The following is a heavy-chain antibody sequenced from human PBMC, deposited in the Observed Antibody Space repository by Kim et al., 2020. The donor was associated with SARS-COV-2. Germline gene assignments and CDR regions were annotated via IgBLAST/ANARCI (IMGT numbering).Heavy chain of an antibody. CDR2: ISYDGSNK. D-gene: IGHD3-16*01. CDR3: ARPSRWGDIGYYAMDV. V-gene: IGHV3-30*04. J-gene: IGHJ6*01. Sequence: GGSLRLSCAASGFIFSSYAMHWVRQAPGKGLEWVAVISYDGSNKYYADSVKGRFTISRDNSRNTLSVQMNSLRTEDTAVYYCARPSRWGDIGYYAMDVWG. CDR1: GFIFSSYA.